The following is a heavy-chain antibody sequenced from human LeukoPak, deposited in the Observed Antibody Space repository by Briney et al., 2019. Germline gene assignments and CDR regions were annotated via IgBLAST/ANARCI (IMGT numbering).Heavy chain of an antibody. V-gene: IGHV3-23*01. CDR2: ISGSGGST. D-gene: IGHD2-2*01. Sequence: PGGSLRLSCAASGFTFSSYAMSWVRQAPGKGLEWVSAISGSGGSTYYADSVKGRFTISRDNSKNTLYLQMNSLRAEDTAVYYCAKSEDIVVVPAAIAFDIWGQGTMVTVSS. CDR1: GFTFSSYA. CDR3: AKSEDIVVVPAAIAFDI. J-gene: IGHJ3*02.